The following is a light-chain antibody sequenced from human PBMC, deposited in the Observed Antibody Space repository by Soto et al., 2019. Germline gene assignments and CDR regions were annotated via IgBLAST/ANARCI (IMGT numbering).Light chain of an antibody. J-gene: IGKJ1*01. CDR1: PTISSTF. CDR3: QQCGSSPWT. Sequence: EIVLTQAPGTLSLSPGDPSTLSCRASPTISSTFLAWYQQKPGQAPRLLIYTVSTRATGIPDRFSGSGSGTNFTLTISRLEPDDFAVYHCQQCGSSPWTFGQGTKVEIK. V-gene: IGKV3-20*01. CDR2: TVS.